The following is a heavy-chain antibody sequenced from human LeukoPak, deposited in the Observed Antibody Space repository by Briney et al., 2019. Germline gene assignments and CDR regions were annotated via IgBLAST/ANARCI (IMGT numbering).Heavy chain of an antibody. CDR2: IKSKTDGGTT. CDR1: GFTFSSYW. D-gene: IGHD2-2*01. V-gene: IGHV3-15*01. Sequence: KPGGSLRLSCAASGFTFSSYWMSWVRQDPGKGLEWVGRIKSKTDGGTTDYAAPVKGRFTISRDDSKNTLYLQMNSLKTEDTAVYYCTTGVYVHIYCSSTSCPGSWSDYWGQGTLVTVSS. CDR3: TTGVYVHIYCSSTSCPGSWSDY. J-gene: IGHJ4*02.